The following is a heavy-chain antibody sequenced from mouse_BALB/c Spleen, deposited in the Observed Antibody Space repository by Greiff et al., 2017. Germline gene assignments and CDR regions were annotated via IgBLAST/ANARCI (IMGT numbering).Heavy chain of an antibody. J-gene: IGHJ2*01. CDR1: GFTFSSYG. Sequence: EVKLVESGGDLVKPGGSLKLSCAASGFTFSSYGMSWVRQTPDKRLEWVATISSGGSYTYYPDSVKGRFTISRDNAKNTLYLQMSSLKSEDTAMYYCARQALYYRYFDYWGQGTTLTVSS. CDR2: ISSGGSYT. V-gene: IGHV5-6*01. D-gene: IGHD2-14*01. CDR3: ARQALYYRYFDY.